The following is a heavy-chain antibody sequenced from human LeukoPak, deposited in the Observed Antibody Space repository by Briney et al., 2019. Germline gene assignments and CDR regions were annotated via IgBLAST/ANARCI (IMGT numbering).Heavy chain of an antibody. Sequence: ASVTVSCKASGCTFSSYAISWLRQAPGQGREWMGRIIPILGIAHYAQKFQGRVTITADKSTSTAYMELSSLRSEDTAVYYCARVRGGATTSGAFDIWGQGTMVTVSS. CDR3: ARVRGGATTSGAFDI. V-gene: IGHV1-69*04. CDR2: IIPILGIA. J-gene: IGHJ3*02. CDR1: GCTFSSYA. D-gene: IGHD1-26*01.